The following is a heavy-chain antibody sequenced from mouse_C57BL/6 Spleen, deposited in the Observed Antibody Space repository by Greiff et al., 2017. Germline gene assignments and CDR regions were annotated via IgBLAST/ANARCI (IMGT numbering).Heavy chain of an antibody. D-gene: IGHD2-2*01. J-gene: IGHJ4*01. V-gene: IGHV5-17*01. CDR3: ARSGGYDPYYYAMDY. CDR1: GFTFSDYG. Sequence: EVQGVESGGGLVKPGGSLKLSCAASGFTFSDYGMPWVRQAPETGLEWVAYISSGSSTIYYADTVQGRFTISSDNAKNTLFLQMTSLRSEDTAMYYCARSGGYDPYYYAMDYWGQGTSVTVSS. CDR2: ISSGSSTI.